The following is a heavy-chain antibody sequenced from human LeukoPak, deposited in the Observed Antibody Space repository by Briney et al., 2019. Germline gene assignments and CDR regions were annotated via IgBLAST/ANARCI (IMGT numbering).Heavy chain of an antibody. Sequence: VGSLRLSCAASRFTFSDHYMDWVRQAPGKRREWVGRSRNKAQKYITEYTASVKGRFTISRDDSKNSLYLQMNSLKTEDTAVYYCARWNSGSCSNWGQGTLVTVSS. CDR1: RFTFSDHY. J-gene: IGHJ4*02. CDR3: ARWNSGSCSN. CDR2: SRNKAQKYIT. V-gene: IGHV3-72*01. D-gene: IGHD1-26*01.